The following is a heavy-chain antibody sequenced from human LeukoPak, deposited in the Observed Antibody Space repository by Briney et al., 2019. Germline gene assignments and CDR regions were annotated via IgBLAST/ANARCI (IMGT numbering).Heavy chain of an antibody. V-gene: IGHV4-34*01. CDR2: VNHSGST. CDR3: ARGYSYGYGRYFDL. CDR1: GGSFSGYY. Sequence: PSETLSLTCAVYGGSFSGYYWSWIRQPPGKGLEWIGEVNHSGSTNYNPSLKSRVTISVDTSKNQFSLKLSSVTAADTAVYYCARGYSYGYGRYFDLWGRGTLVTVSS. D-gene: IGHD5-18*01. J-gene: IGHJ2*01.